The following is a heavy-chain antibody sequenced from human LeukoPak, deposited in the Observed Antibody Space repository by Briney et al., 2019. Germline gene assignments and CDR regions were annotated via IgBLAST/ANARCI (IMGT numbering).Heavy chain of an antibody. D-gene: IGHD6-13*01. CDR3: AKDPTFGSWADY. CDR1: GFTFSSYA. Sequence: GGSLRLSCAASGFTFSSYAMSWVRQAPGKGLEWVSAISGGGGSTYYADSVKGRFTISRDNSKNTLYLQMNSLRAEDTAVYYCAKDPTFGSWADYWGQGTLVTVSS. CDR2: ISGGGGST. V-gene: IGHV3-23*01. J-gene: IGHJ4*02.